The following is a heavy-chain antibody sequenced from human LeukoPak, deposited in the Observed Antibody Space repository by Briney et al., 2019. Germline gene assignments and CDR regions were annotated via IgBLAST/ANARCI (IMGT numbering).Heavy chain of an antibody. J-gene: IGHJ4*02. CDR1: GLSFSSFA. Sequence: GSLRLSCAASGLSFSSFAMSWVRQGPARGLGWVSSIRGNSETFYADSVKGRFTLSSDSSRNTVYFQLNNLRVEDTAIYYCAKASWVSSTDAVRWGQGTLVTVSS. CDR2: IRGNSET. V-gene: IGHV3-23*01. D-gene: IGHD3-16*01. CDR3: AKASWVSSTDAVR.